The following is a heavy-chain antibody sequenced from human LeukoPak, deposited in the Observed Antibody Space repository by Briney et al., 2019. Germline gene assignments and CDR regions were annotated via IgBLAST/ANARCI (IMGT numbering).Heavy chain of an antibody. Sequence: PGGSLRLSCAAPGFPFSSYAMSWVRQAPGKGLEWVSLISGSGGRTYYADSVKGRFTISRDNSKNTLSLQINSLRAEDTAVFYCAKVRSGSGGYTYGVDYWGQGTLVTVSS. CDR3: AKVRSGSGGYTYGVDY. V-gene: IGHV3-23*01. CDR2: ISGSGGRT. J-gene: IGHJ4*02. D-gene: IGHD5-18*01. CDR1: GFPFSSYA.